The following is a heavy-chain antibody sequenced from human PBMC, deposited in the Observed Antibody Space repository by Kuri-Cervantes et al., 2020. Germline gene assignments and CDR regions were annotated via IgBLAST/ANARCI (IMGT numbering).Heavy chain of an antibody. CDR2: VSSDGSNK. V-gene: IGHV3-30-3*01. J-gene: IGHJ4*02. Sequence: GGSLRLSCAASGFTFNTYAVHWVRQAPGKGLEWVAVVSSDGSNKYYADSVKDRFTISRENSKNTLYLRMNSLITEDTAVYYCARGVGELLWGGDYFDFWGQGTLVTVSS. D-gene: IGHD3-10*01. CDR1: GFTFNTYA. CDR3: ARGVGELLWGGDYFDF.